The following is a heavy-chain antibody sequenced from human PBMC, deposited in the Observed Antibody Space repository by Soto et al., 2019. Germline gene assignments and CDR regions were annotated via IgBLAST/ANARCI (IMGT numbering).Heavy chain of an antibody. J-gene: IGHJ4*01. CDR1: GFTFSSYA. CDR2: ISGSGSNP. Sequence: EVQVLASGGGLLQPGGSLRLSCAASGFTFSSYAMSWVRQAPGQGLEWVSAISGSGSNPYYADSVKGRFTISRDNSKNTLYLQMNSLIAEDTALYYCAKSVSMNIRDVFDHGGHGTLDTVAS. V-gene: IGHV3-23*01. CDR3: AKSVSMNIRDVFDH.